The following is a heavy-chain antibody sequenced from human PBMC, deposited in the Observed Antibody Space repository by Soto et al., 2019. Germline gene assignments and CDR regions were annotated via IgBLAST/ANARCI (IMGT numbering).Heavy chain of an antibody. D-gene: IGHD1-7*01. J-gene: IGHJ6*02. V-gene: IGHV4-61*01. Sequence: QVQLQESGPGLVKPSETLSLTCTVSGGSVSSGSYYWSWIRQPPGKGLEWIGYIYYSGSTNYNPSLKSRVTISVDTSKNQFSLKLSSVTAADTAVYYCARDRRGSELYYYYYYGMDVWGQGTTVTVSS. CDR3: ARDRRGSELYYYYYYGMDV. CDR1: GGSVSSGSYY. CDR2: IYYSGST.